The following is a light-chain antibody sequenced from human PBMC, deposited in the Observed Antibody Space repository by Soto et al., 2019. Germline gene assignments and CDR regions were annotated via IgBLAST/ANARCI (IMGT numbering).Light chain of an antibody. V-gene: IGKV3-15*01. CDR2: YAS. Sequence: ERVTLSCRASQSVGNNLAWYQQKPGQVPRLLIYYASTRATGIPARFSGSGSGTEFTLTISSLQSEDFALYYCQQYNDWPPITFGQGTRLEIK. J-gene: IGKJ5*01. CDR3: QQYNDWPPIT. CDR1: QSVGNN.